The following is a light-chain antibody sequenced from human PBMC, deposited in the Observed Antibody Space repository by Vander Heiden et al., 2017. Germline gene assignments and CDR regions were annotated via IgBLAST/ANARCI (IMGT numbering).Light chain of an antibody. CDR2: SNN. CDR3: AAWDDSLKGVV. Sequence: QSVLTQPPSASGNPGQRVTISCSGSNSNIGSNTVNWYQQLPGTAPKLLIYSNNQRPSGVPDRFSGSKSGTSASLAISGLQSEDEADYYCAAWDDSLKGVVFGGGTKLTVL. V-gene: IGLV1-44*01. CDR1: NSNIGSNT. J-gene: IGLJ2*01.